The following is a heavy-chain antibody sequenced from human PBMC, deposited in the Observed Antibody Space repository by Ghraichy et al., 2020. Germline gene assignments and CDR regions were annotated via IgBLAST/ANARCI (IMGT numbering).Heavy chain of an antibody. J-gene: IGHJ5*02. Sequence: SETLSLTCSVSGDSIRSSNYYWDWIRQPPGKGLDWVGSVSYTEGTHYSPSLESRISISIDTSKNQFSLNLGSVTAADTAVYYCARRGNYCGGDSCLNWFDPWGQGTLVTVSS. CDR3: ARRGNYCGGDSCLNWFDP. V-gene: IGHV4-39*01. D-gene: IGHD2-21*01. CDR2: VSYTEGT. CDR1: GDSIRSSNYY.